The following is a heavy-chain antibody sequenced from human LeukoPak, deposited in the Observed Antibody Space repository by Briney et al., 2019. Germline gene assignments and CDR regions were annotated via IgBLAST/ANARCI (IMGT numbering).Heavy chain of an antibody. D-gene: IGHD2-2*01. CDR3: AIGYCSSTSCYEEYYFDY. CDR2: IYYSGST. V-gene: IGHV4-39*01. CDR1: GGSISSSSYY. Sequence: PSETLSLTCTVSGGSISSSSYYWGWIRQPPGKGLEWIGSIYYSGSTYYNPSLKSRVTISVDTSKNQFSLKLSSATAADTAVYYCAIGYCSSTSCYEEYYFDYWGQGTLVTVSS. J-gene: IGHJ4*02.